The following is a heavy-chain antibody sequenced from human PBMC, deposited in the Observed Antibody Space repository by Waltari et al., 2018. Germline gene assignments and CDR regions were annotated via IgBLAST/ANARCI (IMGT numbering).Heavy chain of an antibody. J-gene: IGHJ6*02. CDR3: AKNPVYYGSGNGMDV. D-gene: IGHD3-10*01. CDR2: ISGRGGST. V-gene: IGHV3-23*01. Sequence: EVQLLESGGGLVQPGGSLRLSCAASGFTFSSYAMSWVRQAPGKGLEWVSAISGRGGSTYYADSVKGRFTISRDNSKNTLYLQMNSLRAEDTAVYYCAKNPVYYGSGNGMDVWGQGTTVTVSS. CDR1: GFTFSSYA.